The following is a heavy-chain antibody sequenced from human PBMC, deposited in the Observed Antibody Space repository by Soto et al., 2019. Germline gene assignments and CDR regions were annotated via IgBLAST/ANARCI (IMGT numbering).Heavy chain of an antibody. Sequence: QVQLVQSGAEVKKPGSSVKVSCKTSGGTFSSYTFTWIRQAPGQGLQWMGRIMPVLGITNYAQKFQDRVTISADKSTSTVYMELSSLRSEDTAIYYCARDTISSWYGKDDYWGQGTLVTVSS. CDR1: GGTFSSYT. J-gene: IGHJ4*02. CDR2: IMPVLGIT. CDR3: ARDTISSWYGKDDY. V-gene: IGHV1-69*08. D-gene: IGHD6-13*01.